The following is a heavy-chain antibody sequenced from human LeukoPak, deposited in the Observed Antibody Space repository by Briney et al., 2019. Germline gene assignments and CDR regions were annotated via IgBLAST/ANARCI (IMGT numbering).Heavy chain of an antibody. J-gene: IGHJ4*02. D-gene: IGHD3-10*01. Sequence: GGSLRLSCAASGFTFSNYAMHWVRQAPGKGLEWVAFISYDGSNKYYADSVKGRFTISRDNSKNTLYLQMNSLRTDDTAVYYCARGPSTYYYDSGNSDFDYWGQGTLVTVSS. CDR2: ISYDGSNK. CDR1: GFTFSNYA. CDR3: ARGPSTYYYDSGNSDFDY. V-gene: IGHV3-30*04.